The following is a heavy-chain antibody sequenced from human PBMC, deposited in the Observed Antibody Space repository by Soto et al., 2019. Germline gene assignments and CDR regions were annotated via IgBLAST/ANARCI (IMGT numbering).Heavy chain of an antibody. J-gene: IGHJ5*02. CDR3: ARDGTVTTSGFNWFDP. D-gene: IGHD4-4*01. Sequence: ASVHVSCKASGYTFTAFYMHWVRQAPGQGLEWMGWFNPKTVGTYYAQKFQGRVTMTSDTSISTAYMELTSLTSDDTALYYCARDGTVTTSGFNWFDPWGQGTLVTVSS. CDR2: FNPKTVGT. V-gene: IGHV1-2*02. CDR1: GYTFTAFY.